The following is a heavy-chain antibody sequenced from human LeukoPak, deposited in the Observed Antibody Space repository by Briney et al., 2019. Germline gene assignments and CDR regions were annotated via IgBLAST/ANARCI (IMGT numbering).Heavy chain of an antibody. D-gene: IGHD6-13*01. Sequence: GGSLRLSCAASGFTFSSFWMHWVRQAPGKGLVWVSRINSVGSSTSYADSVKGRFTISRDNAKNTLYLQMNSLRAEDTAVYYCARERTSSWDAFDFWGQGTLVTVSS. CDR2: INSVGSST. J-gene: IGHJ4*02. CDR1: GFTFSSFW. V-gene: IGHV3-74*01. CDR3: ARERTSSWDAFDF.